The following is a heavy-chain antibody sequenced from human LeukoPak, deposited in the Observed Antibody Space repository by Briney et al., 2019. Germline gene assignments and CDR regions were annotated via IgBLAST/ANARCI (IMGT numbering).Heavy chain of an antibody. CDR3: ARTSAAAGTYDY. Sequence: PGGSLRLSRAASGFSFSNYAMTWVRQAPGKGLEWVSAISDSGGKTSYRDSVKGRFTISRDNSKNTLYLQMNSLRAEDTAVYYCARTSAAAGTYDYWGQGTLVTVSS. D-gene: IGHD6-13*01. J-gene: IGHJ4*02. V-gene: IGHV3-23*01. CDR1: GFSFSNYA. CDR2: ISDSGGKT.